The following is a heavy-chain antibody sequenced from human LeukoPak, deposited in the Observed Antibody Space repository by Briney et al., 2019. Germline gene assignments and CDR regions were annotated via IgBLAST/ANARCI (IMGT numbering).Heavy chain of an antibody. CDR1: GGSISSGGYS. CDR3: ARMLDNWNQSGVGYMDV. J-gene: IGHJ6*03. Sequence: SETLSLTCTVSGGSISSGGYSWSWIRQPPGKGLEWIGYIYYSGSTYYNPSLKSRVTISVDTSKNQFSLKLSSVTAADTAVYCCARMLDNWNQSGVGYMDVWGKGTTVTVSS. V-gene: IGHV4-30-4*07. CDR2: IYYSGST. D-gene: IGHD1-20*01.